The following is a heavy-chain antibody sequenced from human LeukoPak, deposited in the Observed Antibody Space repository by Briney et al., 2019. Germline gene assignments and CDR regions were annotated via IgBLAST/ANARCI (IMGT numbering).Heavy chain of an antibody. CDR1: GGSISSHY. CDR2: IYYSGST. CDR3: ARVDRAPYFDY. Sequence: SETLSLTCTVSGGSISSHYWGWIRQPPGKGLEWIGYIYYSGSTNYNPSLKSRVTISVDTSKNQFSLKLSSVTAADTAVYYCARVDRAPYFDYWGQGTLVTVSS. J-gene: IGHJ4*02. V-gene: IGHV4-59*11.